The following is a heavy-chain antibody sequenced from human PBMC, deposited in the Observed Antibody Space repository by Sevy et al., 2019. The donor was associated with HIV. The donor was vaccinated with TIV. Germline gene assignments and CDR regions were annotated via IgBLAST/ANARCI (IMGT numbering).Heavy chain of an antibody. CDR3: ARVNYDFASDCEFSNWFGP. J-gene: IGHJ5*02. D-gene: IGHD3-3*01. V-gene: IGHV1-18*01. CDR2: SNPNHDP. CDR1: GYTLSTSG. Sequence: ASVKVSCKASGYTLSTSGITWVRQAPGQGLEWVGWSNPNHDPDYAQSLQGIVTMTTDTSTSTAYMELSSLTSGDTAVYYCARVNYDFASDCEFSNWFGPWGQGTLVSVSS.